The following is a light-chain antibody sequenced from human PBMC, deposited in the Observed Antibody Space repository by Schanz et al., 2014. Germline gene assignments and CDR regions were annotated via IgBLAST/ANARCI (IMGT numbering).Light chain of an antibody. Sequence: DIQMTQFPSSLSASVGDRVTITCRASQTISSYLNWYQHKPGKDPKLLIYAASTLQSGVPSRFSGSGSGTDFTLTISSLQPEDFATYYCQQSYSTSPLTFGGGTKVEIK. CDR3: QQSYSTSPLT. J-gene: IGKJ4*01. CDR2: AAS. CDR1: QTISSY. V-gene: IGKV1-39*01.